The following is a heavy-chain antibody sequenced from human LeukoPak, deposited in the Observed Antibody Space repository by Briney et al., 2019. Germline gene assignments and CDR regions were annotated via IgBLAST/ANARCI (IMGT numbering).Heavy chain of an antibody. J-gene: IGHJ4*02. CDR3: VRDLILVWTPGDDFDY. V-gene: IGHV3-74*01. D-gene: IGHD2-8*01. Sequence: GVSVRLSCAASGFTFSSYWMHWVRQAPGKGLEWVSRINEDGSIITYADSVKGRFTIYRYNAKNTLYLQMNSLRAEDTAVYYCVRDLILVWTPGDDFDYWGQGTLVTVSS. CDR2: INEDGSII. CDR1: GFTFSSYW.